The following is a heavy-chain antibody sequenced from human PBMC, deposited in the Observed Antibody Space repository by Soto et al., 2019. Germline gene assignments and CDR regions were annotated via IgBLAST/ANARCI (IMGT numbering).Heavy chain of an antibody. CDR1: GFIFNGYA. D-gene: IGHD5-12*01. CDR3: AREGDGYKYYFDY. Sequence: QVQLVESGGGVVQPGRSLRLSCAASGFIFNGYALHWVRQAPVKGLEWVAIISYDGSNEYYADSVKGRFTISRDNSKYTMYLQMNSLRPDDTAVYYCAREGDGYKYYFDYWGQGTLVTVSS. J-gene: IGHJ4*02. V-gene: IGHV3-30-3*01. CDR2: ISYDGSNE.